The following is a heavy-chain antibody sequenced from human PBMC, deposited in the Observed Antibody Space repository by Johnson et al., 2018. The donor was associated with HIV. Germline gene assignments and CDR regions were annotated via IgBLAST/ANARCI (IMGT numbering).Heavy chain of an antibody. D-gene: IGHD3-22*01. J-gene: IGHJ3*02. CDR2: ISYDGNSK. CDR3: ARDLKSYYDSSGYFDAFDI. Sequence: QVQLVESGGGVVQPGRSLRLSCAASGFIFSSYSMHWVRQAPGRGLEWVAVISYDGNSKYYADSVRGRFTISRDNSKNALFLQMNSLRAEDTSLYYCARDLKSYYDSSGYFDAFDIWGQGTMVTVSS. V-gene: IGHV3-30*04. CDR1: GFIFSSYS.